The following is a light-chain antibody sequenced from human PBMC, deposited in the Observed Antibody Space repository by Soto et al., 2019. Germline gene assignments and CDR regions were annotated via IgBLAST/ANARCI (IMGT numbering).Light chain of an antibody. Sequence: DIQMTQSPSTLSASVGDSVTITCRASQSISTWLAWYQQKPGKAPNLLIYDASSLETGVPSRFSGSGSGTEFTLTITSLQPDDFATYYCQQYNSYSKTFGQGTKVEIK. V-gene: IGKV1-5*01. CDR2: DAS. CDR3: QQYNSYSKT. CDR1: QSISTW. J-gene: IGKJ1*01.